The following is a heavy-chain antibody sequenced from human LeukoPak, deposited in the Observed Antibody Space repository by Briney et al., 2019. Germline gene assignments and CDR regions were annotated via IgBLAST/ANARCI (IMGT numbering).Heavy chain of an antibody. CDR2: IIPIFGTA. V-gene: IGHV1-69*05. CDR1: GGTFSSYA. D-gene: IGHD6-19*01. J-gene: IGHJ6*03. CDR3: ARGRWLVDSARNYYYYYYMDV. Sequence: SVKVSCKASGGTFSSYAISWVRQAPGQGLEWMGRIIPIFGTANYAQKFQGRVKITTDESTSTAYMELSSLRSEDTAVYYCARGRWLVDSARNYYYYYYMDVWGKGTTVTVSS.